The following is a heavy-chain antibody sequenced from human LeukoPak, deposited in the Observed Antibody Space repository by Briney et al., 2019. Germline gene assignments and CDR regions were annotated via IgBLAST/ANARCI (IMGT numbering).Heavy chain of an antibody. D-gene: IGHD2-15*01. Sequence: GASVKVSCKASGYTFTGYYMHWVRQAPGQGLEWMGWINPNSGGTNYAQKFQGRVTITRDTSIRTAYMELSRLRSDDTAVYYCARGSRVVVAAYLPGNYWGQGTLVTVSS. CDR3: ARGSRVVVAAYLPGNY. V-gene: IGHV1-2*02. CDR2: INPNSGGT. J-gene: IGHJ4*02. CDR1: GYTFTGYY.